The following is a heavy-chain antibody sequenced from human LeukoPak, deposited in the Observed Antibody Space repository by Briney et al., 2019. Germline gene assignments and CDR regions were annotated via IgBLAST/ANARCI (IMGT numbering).Heavy chain of an antibody. Sequence: PSETLSLTCTVSGFSISNGYFWGWIRQPPGRGLECIANIYRTGTTFYNPSLQCQVAISVDASKNTFSLNLRYVTAADTAVYYCAKYGYTPVDFDTWGQGTVVTVSS. J-gene: IGHJ3*02. D-gene: IGHD6-13*01. CDR1: GFSISNGYF. CDR2: IYRTGTT. CDR3: AKYGYTPVDFDT. V-gene: IGHV4-38-2*02.